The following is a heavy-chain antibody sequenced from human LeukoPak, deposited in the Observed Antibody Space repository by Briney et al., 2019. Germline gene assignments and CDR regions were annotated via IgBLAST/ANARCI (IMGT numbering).Heavy chain of an antibody. CDR3: AKGVGCSGGTCYSGHGMDV. V-gene: IGHV1-69*04. J-gene: IGHJ6*02. D-gene: IGHD2-15*01. CDR1: GGTFSSYA. Sequence: SVKVSCKASGGTFSSYAISWVRQAPGQGLEWMGRIIPILGIANYAQKFQGRVTITADKSTSTAYMELNSLRAEDTAVYYCAKGVGCSGGTCYSGHGMDVWGQGTTVTVSS. CDR2: IIPILGIA.